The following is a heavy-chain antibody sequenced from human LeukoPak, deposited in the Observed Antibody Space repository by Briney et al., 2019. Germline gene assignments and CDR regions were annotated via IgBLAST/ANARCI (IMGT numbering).Heavy chain of an antibody. Sequence: GGSLRLSCAASGFTFSDYYMSWIRQAPGKGLEWVSYISSSGSTIYYADSVKGRFTISRDNAKNSLYLRMNSLRAEDTAVYYCARGGYYGSGSYYNLVYYFDYWGQGTLVTVSS. V-gene: IGHV3-11*04. CDR2: ISSSGSTI. J-gene: IGHJ4*02. CDR1: GFTFSDYY. CDR3: ARGGYYGSGSYYNLVYYFDY. D-gene: IGHD3-10*01.